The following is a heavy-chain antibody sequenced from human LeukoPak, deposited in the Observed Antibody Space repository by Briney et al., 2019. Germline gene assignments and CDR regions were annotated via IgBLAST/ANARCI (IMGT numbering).Heavy chain of an antibody. CDR1: GGSISSGDYY. CDR3: ARYYGSEEYYFDY. V-gene: IGHV4-30-4*01. J-gene: IGHJ4*02. Sequence: SETLSLTCTVSGGSISSGDYYWSWIRQPPGKGLEWIGYIYYSGSTNYNPSLKSRVTISVDTSKNQFSLKLSSVTAADTAVYYCARYYGSEEYYFDYWGQGTLVTVSS. D-gene: IGHD3-10*01. CDR2: IYYSGST.